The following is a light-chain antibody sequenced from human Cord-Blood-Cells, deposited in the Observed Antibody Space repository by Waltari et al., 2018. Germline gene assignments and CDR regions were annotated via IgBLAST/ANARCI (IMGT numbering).Light chain of an antibody. V-gene: IGKV3-15*01. CDR2: GAS. J-gene: IGKJ3*01. CDR1: QCVSSN. Sequence: EIVMTASPATLSVSPGARATLACRASQCVSSNLAWYQQKPGQAPRLLIYGASTRATGIPARFSGSGSGTEFTLTISSLQSEDFAVYYCQQYNNWPPFTFGPGTKVDIK. CDR3: QQYNNWPPFT.